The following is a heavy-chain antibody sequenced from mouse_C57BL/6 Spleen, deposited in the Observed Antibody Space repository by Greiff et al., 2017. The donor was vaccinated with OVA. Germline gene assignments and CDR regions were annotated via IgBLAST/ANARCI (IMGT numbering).Heavy chain of an antibody. CDR1: GYSITSGYY. CDR2: ISYDGSN. CDR3: ARDSYAMDY. Sequence: VQLKESGPGLVKPSQSLSLTCSVPGYSITSGYYWNWIRQFPGNKLEWMGYISYDGSNNYNPSLKNRISITRDTSKNQFFLKLNSVTTEDTATYYCARDSYAMDYWGQGTSVTVSS. V-gene: IGHV3-6*01. J-gene: IGHJ4*01.